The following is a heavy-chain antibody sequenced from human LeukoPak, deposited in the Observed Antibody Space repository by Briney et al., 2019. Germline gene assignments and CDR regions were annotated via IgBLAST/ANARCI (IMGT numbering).Heavy chain of an antibody. CDR1: GGTFSNYA. CDR2: IIPKFGTA. J-gene: IGHJ4*02. CDR3: ARGVFGVVIHFDY. Sequence: SVKVSCKASGGTFSNYAISWVRQAPGQGLEWMGGIIPKFGTANYAQKFQGRVTITTDESTSTAYMELSSLRSEDTAVYYCARGVFGVVIHFDYWGQGTLVTVSS. V-gene: IGHV1-69*05. D-gene: IGHD3-3*01.